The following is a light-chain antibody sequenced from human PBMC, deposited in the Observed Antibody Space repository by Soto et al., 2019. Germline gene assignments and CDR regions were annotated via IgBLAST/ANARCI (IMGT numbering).Light chain of an antibody. CDR3: SSYTSSSTVV. V-gene: IGLV2-14*01. CDR2: EVS. J-gene: IGLJ2*01. CDR1: SSDVGGYNY. Sequence: QSALTQPASVSGSPGQSITISCTGTSSDVGGYNYVSWYQQHPGKAPKLMIYEVSNRPSGVSNRFSGSKSGNTDSLTISGLQAEDEADYYCSSYTSSSTVVFGGWPKLTVL.